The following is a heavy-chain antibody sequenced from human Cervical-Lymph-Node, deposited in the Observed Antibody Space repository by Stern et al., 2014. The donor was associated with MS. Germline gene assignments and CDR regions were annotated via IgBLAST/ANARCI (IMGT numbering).Heavy chain of an antibody. D-gene: IGHD2-15*01. CDR3: ARGLLGSENAFDI. J-gene: IGHJ3*02. CDR2: INAYNATT. Sequence: VQLVQSGAEVKKPGASVKVSCKASGYTFTSYGISWVRQAPGQGLEWMGWINAYNATTNYAQQLQGRVTMTTATTTSTAYMELRSLRSDATAVYSCARGLLGSENAFDIWGQGTMVTVSS. CDR1: GYTFTSYG. V-gene: IGHV1-18*01.